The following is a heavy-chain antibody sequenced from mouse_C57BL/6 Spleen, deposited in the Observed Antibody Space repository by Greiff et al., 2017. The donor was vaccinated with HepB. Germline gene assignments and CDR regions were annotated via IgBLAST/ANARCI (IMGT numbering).Heavy chain of an antibody. Sequence: QVQLQQSGAELVKPGASVKMSCKASGYTFTSYWITWVKQRPGQGLEWIGDIYPGSGSTNYNEKFKSKATLTVDTASSTAYIQLSSLTSEDSAVYYCASSGDDYPAWFAYWGQGTLVTVSA. CDR2: IYPGSGST. V-gene: IGHV1-55*01. CDR3: ASSGDDYPAWFAY. D-gene: IGHD2-4*01. CDR1: GYTFTSYW. J-gene: IGHJ3*01.